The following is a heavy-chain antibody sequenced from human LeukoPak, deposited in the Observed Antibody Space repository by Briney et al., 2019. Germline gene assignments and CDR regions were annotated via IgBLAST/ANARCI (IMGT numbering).Heavy chain of an antibody. J-gene: IGHJ5*02. V-gene: IGHV4-59*01. CDR3: ARGPVPAAMDWFDP. D-gene: IGHD2-2*01. CDR1: GGSISNYY. CDR2: IYYSGST. Sequence: SETLSLTCTVSGGSISNYYWSWIRQPPGKELEWIGYIYYSGSTNYNPSLQSRVTISVDTSKKQFSLKLSSVTAADTAVYYCARGPVPAAMDWFDPWGQGNLVTVSS.